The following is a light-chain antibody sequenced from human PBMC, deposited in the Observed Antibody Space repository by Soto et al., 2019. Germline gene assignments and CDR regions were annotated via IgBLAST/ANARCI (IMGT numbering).Light chain of an antibody. CDR3: QQSYSTPYT. CDR2: AAS. Sequence: DIQMTQSPSSLSASVGDRVTITCRASQSISSYLNWYQQKPGKAPKLLIYAASSLQSGVTSRFSGSGSGTDFTLTISSLQREDFATYYCQQSYSTPYTFGQGTKLEIK. J-gene: IGKJ2*01. V-gene: IGKV1-39*01. CDR1: QSISSY.